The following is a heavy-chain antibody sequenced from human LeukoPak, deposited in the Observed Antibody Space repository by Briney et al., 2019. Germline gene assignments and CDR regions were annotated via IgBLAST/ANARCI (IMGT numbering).Heavy chain of an antibody. V-gene: IGHV4-34*01. CDR2: INHSGST. CDR1: GGSFSGYY. CDR3: ARVRPRSGEVDY. D-gene: IGHD3-10*01. Sequence: PSETLSLTCAVHGGSFSGYYWSWIRQPPGKGLEWIGEINHSGSTNYNPSLKSRVTISVDTSKNQFSLKLSSVAAADTAVYYCARVRPRSGEVDYWGQGTLVTVSS. J-gene: IGHJ4*02.